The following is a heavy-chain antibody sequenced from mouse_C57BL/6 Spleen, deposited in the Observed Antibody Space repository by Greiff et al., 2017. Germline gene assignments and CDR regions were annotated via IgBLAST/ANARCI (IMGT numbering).Heavy chain of an antibody. J-gene: IGHJ2*01. CDR1: GYTFTSYW. D-gene: IGHD2-3*01. V-gene: IGHV1-64*01. Sequence: VKLQQPGAELVKPGASVKLYCKASGYTFTSYWMHWVKQRPGQGLEWIGMIHPNIGSTNYNEKFKSKATLTVDKSSSTAYMQLSSLTSEDSAVYYCARDYDGYFDYWGQGTTLTVSS. CDR2: IHPNIGST. CDR3: ARDYDGYFDY.